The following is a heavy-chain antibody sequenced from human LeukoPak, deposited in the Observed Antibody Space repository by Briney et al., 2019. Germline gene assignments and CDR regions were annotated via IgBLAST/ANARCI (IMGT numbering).Heavy chain of an antibody. CDR1: GGSISSGDYY. Sequence: PSQTLSLTCTVSGGSISSGDYYWSWIRQPPGKGLEWIGYIYYSGSTYYNPSLKSRVTISVDTSKHQFSLKLSSVTAADTAVYYCARVWFGESDNWFDPWGQGTLVTVSS. CDR3: ARVWFGESDNWFDP. D-gene: IGHD3-10*01. J-gene: IGHJ5*02. CDR2: IYYSGST. V-gene: IGHV4-30-4*01.